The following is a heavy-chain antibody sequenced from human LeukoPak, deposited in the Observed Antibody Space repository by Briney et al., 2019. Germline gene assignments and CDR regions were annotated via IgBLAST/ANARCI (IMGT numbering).Heavy chain of an antibody. V-gene: IGHV3-7*01. J-gene: IGHJ4*02. CDR2: IKQDGSEK. Sequence: GGSLRLSCAASEFSFSSYWMSWVRQAPGKGLEWVANIKQDGSEKYYVDSVKGRFTISRDNAKNSLYLQMNSLRADDTAVYYCARLIVGAIDYWGQGTLVTVSS. CDR3: ARLIVGAIDY. CDR1: EFSFSSYW. D-gene: IGHD1-26*01.